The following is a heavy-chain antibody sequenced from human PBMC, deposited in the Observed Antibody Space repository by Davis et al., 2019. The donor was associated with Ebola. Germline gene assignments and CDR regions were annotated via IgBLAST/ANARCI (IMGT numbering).Heavy chain of an antibody. D-gene: IGHD5-24*01. CDR1: GGTYSSYA. CDR3: ARGYRFDP. J-gene: IGHJ5*02. V-gene: IGHV1-69*05. Sequence: SVKVSCKASGGTYSSYAISWVRQAPGQGLEWMGGIIPIFGTANYAQKLQGRVTMTTDTSTSTAYMELRSLRSDDTAVYYCARGYRFDPWGQGTLVTVSS. CDR2: IIPIFGTA.